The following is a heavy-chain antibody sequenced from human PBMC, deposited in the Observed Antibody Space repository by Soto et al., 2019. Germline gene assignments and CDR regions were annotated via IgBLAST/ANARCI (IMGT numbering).Heavy chain of an antibody. Sequence: TLSLTWTVSGGSGSSSSYSWGWIRQPPGKGLECIGYIYHSESTYYNPSLKSRVTISVDRSKNQFSLKLSSVTAADTAVYYCARGPPLGFWGQGTLVTVSS. V-gene: IGHV4-30-2*01. CDR3: ARGPPLGF. CDR2: IYHSEST. CDR1: GGSGSSSSYS. J-gene: IGHJ4*02.